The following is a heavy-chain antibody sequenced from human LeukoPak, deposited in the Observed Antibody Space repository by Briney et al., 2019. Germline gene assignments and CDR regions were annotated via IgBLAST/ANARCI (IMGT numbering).Heavy chain of an antibody. V-gene: IGHV4-59*01. J-gene: IGHJ4*02. D-gene: IGHD6-13*01. CDR2: IYYSGST. CDR1: GGSISSYY. Sequence: SETLSLTCTVSGGSISSYYWSWIRQPPGKGLEWIGYIYYSGSTNYNPSLKSRVTISVDTSKNQFSLKLSSVTAADTAVYYCASRSFGYTIDYWGQGTLVTVSS. CDR3: ASRSFGYTIDY.